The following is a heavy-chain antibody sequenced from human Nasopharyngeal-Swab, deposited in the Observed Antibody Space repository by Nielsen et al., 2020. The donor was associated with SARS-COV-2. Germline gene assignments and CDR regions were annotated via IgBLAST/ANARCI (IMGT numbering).Heavy chain of an antibody. J-gene: IGHJ6*02. CDR2: ISAYNGQT. Sequence: ASVKVSCKPSGYTFTDYYMHWVRQAPGQGLEWMGWISAYNGQTNYAQKFQGRVSMTTDKSTSSAFMQLKNLKYDDTAVYYCARMFSGTTGILLLDYYYGMDVWGQGTTVTVSS. CDR3: ARMFSGTTGILLLDYYYGMDV. CDR1: GYTFTDYY. V-gene: IGHV1-18*04. D-gene: IGHD1-1*01.